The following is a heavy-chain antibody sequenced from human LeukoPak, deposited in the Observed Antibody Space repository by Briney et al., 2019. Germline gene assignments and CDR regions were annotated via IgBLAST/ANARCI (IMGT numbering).Heavy chain of an antibody. V-gene: IGHV4-59*12. CDR2: IDYTGNT. CDR3: ARGTFKITFGGVIAKGGWFDP. D-gene: IGHD3-16*02. Sequence: SETLSLTCIVSGGSIGTYYWTWIRQPPGKGLEWIEHIDYTGNTQYNPSLKSRVTISVDASKNQFSLKLSSVTAADTAVYYCARGTFKITFGGVIAKGGWFDPWGQGTLVTVSS. J-gene: IGHJ5*02. CDR1: GGSIGTYY.